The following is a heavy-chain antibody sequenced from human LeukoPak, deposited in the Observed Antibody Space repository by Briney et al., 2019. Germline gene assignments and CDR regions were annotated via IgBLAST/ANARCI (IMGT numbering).Heavy chain of an antibody. D-gene: IGHD4-11*01. Sequence: GGALRLSCAASGFTFSSYSMNWVRQAPGKGVEGVAYISSSSSTIYYADSVKGRFTISRDNAKNSLYPQMNSLRAEDTALYYCARDEHHLLQGYYFDYWGQGPLVTVSS. CDR1: GFTFSSYS. CDR2: ISSSSSTI. V-gene: IGHV3-48*01. CDR3: ARDEHHLLQGYYFDY. J-gene: IGHJ4*02.